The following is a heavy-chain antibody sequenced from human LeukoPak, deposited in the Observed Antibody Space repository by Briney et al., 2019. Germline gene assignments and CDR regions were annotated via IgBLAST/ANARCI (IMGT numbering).Heavy chain of an antibody. V-gene: IGHV1-2*02. J-gene: IGHJ4*02. Sequence: ASVKVSCKASGYTFTGYAIHWVRQAPGQGLEWMGWITPTDGTNYPQKFQGRVAITWDTSITTAYMDLSRLTSDDTAVYYCARDRYGDGFAHLDYWGQGALVTVSS. D-gene: IGHD5-24*01. CDR2: ITPTDGT. CDR3: ARDRYGDGFAHLDY. CDR1: GYTFTGYA.